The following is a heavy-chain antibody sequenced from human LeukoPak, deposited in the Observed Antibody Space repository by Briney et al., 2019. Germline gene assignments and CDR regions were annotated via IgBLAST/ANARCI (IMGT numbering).Heavy chain of an antibody. V-gene: IGHV3-23*01. CDR3: AKAPVTSCRGAYCYPFDY. D-gene: IGHD2-21*01. Sequence: GGSLRLSCAASGFTFSSYAMSWVRQAPGKGLEWVSAISSTDAGTYHADSVRGRFTISRDSSKNTLYLQMNSLRAEDAAVYYCAKAPVTSCRGAYCYPFDYWGQGTLVTVFS. CDR1: GFTFSSYA. CDR2: ISSTDAGT. J-gene: IGHJ4*02.